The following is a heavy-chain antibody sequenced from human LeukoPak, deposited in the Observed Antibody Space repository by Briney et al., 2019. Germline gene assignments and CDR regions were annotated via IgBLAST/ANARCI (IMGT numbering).Heavy chain of an antibody. CDR3: ARDTWFGAGRTFDY. Sequence: PSETLSLTCTVSDYSISSNYYYWGWIRQPPAKGLEWIGNIHLTGTADYNPSLKSRVTISVDTSKNQFSLKLSSVTAADTAVYYCARDTWFGAGRTFDYWGQGTLVTVSS. D-gene: IGHD3-10*01. J-gene: IGHJ4*02. V-gene: IGHV4-38-2*02. CDR1: DYSISSNYY. CDR2: IHLTGTA.